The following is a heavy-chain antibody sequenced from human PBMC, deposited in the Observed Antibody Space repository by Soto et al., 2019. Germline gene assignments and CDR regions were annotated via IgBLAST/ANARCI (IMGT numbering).Heavy chain of an antibody. CDR2: ISYDGSNK. D-gene: IGHD3-10*01. V-gene: IGHV3-30-3*01. CDR1: GFTFSSYA. CDR3: AREGYYYGSGSYWVSWYYFDY. J-gene: IGHJ4*02. Sequence: LRLSCAASGFTFSSYAMHWVRQAPGKGLEWVAVISYDGSNKYYADSVKGRFTISRDNSKNTLYLQMNSLRAEDTAVYYCAREGYYYGSGSYWVSWYYFDYWGQGTLVTVSS.